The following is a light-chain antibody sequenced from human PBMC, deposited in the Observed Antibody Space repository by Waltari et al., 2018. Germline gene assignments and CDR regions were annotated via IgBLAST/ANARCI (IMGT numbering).Light chain of an antibody. CDR3: RQHNSYPLT. CDR2: AAT. Sequence: DIQMTQSPSSLPASVGDTVTIPCRASQGISSYLNWFQQKPGKAPKLLIYAATSLQSGVPSRFSGSGSGTEFTLTIGSLQPEDFATYYCRQHNSYPLTSGGGTKVEIK. J-gene: IGKJ4*01. V-gene: IGKV1-17*01. CDR1: QGISSY.